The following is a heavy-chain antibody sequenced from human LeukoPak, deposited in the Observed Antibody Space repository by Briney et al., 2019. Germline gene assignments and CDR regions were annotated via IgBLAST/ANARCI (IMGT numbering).Heavy chain of an antibody. J-gene: IGHJ4*02. CDR3: ARPQGPYDRSGYYGY. V-gene: IGHV1-46*01. CDR2: INPTGGST. Sequence: ASVKVSCKASGYTFTSYYIHWVRQAPGQGLEWVGVINPTGGSTSYAHKFQGRVTVTRDTSTSTVYMELSSLRSDGTAVYYCARPQGPYDRSGYYGYWGQGTLVTVSS. CDR1: GYTFTSYY. D-gene: IGHD3-22*01.